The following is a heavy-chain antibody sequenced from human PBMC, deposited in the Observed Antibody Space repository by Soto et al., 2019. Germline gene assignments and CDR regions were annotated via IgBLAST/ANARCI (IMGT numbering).Heavy chain of an antibody. CDR2: INPNSGGT. J-gene: IGHJ6*02. CDR1: GYTFTGYY. Sequence: ASVKVSCKASGYTFTGYYMHWVRQAPGQGLEWMGWINPNSGGTNYAQKFQGWVTMTRDTSISTAYMELSRLRSDDTAVYYCARGQDIVLVPAAIYYYYGMDVWGQGTAVTV. D-gene: IGHD2-2*01. CDR3: ARGQDIVLVPAAIYYYYGMDV. V-gene: IGHV1-2*04.